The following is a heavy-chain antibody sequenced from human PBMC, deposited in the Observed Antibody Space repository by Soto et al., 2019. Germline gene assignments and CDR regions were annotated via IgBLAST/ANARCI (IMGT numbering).Heavy chain of an antibody. CDR1: GFTFSYHA. CDR2: ISYDGDNK. V-gene: IGHV3-30-3*01. CDR3: ARGTTTSAFSVMDV. D-gene: IGHD1-1*01. Sequence: QVQLVESGGGVVQPGRSLRLSCAASGFTFSYHALNWVRQAPGKGLEWVAVISYDGDNKYIAEAVKGRLTISRDKPKNTVSLQMNGLRTEDTAMYFCARGTTTSAFSVMDVWGQGPTVTVSS. J-gene: IGHJ6*02.